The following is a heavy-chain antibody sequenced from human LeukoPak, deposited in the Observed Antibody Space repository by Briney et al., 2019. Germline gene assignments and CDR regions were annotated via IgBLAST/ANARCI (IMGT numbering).Heavy chain of an antibody. J-gene: IGHJ5*02. D-gene: IGHD3-16*01. V-gene: IGHV4-59*01. CDR2: IYYSGST. Sequence: SETLSLTCAVYGGSFSGYYWSWIRQPPGKGLEWIGYIYYSGSTNYNPSLKSRVTISVDTSKNQFSLKLSSVTAADTAVYYCARDYALAWGQGTLVTVSS. CDR1: GGSFSGYY. CDR3: ARDYALA.